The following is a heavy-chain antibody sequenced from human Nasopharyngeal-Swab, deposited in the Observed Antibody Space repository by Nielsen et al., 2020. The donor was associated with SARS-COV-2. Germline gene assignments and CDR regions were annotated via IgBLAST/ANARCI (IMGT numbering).Heavy chain of an antibody. Sequence: GESLKISCAASGFTFNNYNFNWVRQAPGKGLEWVSSISSSSSYIYYADSVKGRFTISRDNAKNSLYLQMNSLRADATAVYYFSKDGLDYDFWSAYFMDVWGQGTTVTVSS. J-gene: IGHJ6*02. CDR1: GFTFNNYN. CDR2: ISSSSSYI. CDR3: SKDGLDYDFWSAYFMDV. V-gene: IGHV3-21*01. D-gene: IGHD3-3*01.